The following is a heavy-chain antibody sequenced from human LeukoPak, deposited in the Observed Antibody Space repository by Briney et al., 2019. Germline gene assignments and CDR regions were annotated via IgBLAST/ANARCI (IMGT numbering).Heavy chain of an antibody. V-gene: IGHV3-74*01. D-gene: IGHD2-15*01. J-gene: IGHJ4*02. CDR1: GFTFSSYW. CDR3: AKDPVLPYGYYFDY. Sequence: GGSLRLSCAASGFTFSSYWMHWVGQAPGKGLVWVSRISGDESSTSYADSVKGRFTISRDNAKNTLFLQMNSLRAEDTAVYYCAKDPVLPYGYYFDYWGQGTLVTVSS. CDR2: ISGDESST.